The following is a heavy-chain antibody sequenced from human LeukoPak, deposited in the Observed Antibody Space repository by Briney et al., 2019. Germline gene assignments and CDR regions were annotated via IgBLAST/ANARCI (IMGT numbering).Heavy chain of an antibody. J-gene: IGHJ4*02. Sequence: GGSLRLSCAASGFTFSNHGMTWVRQAPGKGLEWVSTIIDGGSDTAYADSVQGRFTISRDNSKSTVDLQMNSLRADDTAVYYCAKETGGAWGYFDNWGQGTLVTVSS. CDR1: GFTFSNHG. V-gene: IGHV3-23*01. D-gene: IGHD1-14*01. CDR3: AKETGGAWGYFDN. CDR2: IIDGGSDT.